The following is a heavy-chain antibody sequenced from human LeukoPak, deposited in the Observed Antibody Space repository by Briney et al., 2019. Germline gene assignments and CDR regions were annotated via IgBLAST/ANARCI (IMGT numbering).Heavy chain of an antibody. Sequence: SETLSLTCAVYGGSFSGYYWSWIRQPPGKGLEWIGEINHSGSTNYNPSLKSRVTISMDTSKNQFSLKLSSVTAADTAVYYCARMGGRSTMIVVVDPYYDYWGQGTLVTVSS. J-gene: IGHJ4*02. D-gene: IGHD3-22*01. CDR2: INHSGST. CDR1: GGSFSGYY. V-gene: IGHV4-34*01. CDR3: ARMGGRSTMIVVVDPYYDY.